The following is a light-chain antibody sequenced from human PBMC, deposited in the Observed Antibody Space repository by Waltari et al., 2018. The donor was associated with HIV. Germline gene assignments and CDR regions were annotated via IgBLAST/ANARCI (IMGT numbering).Light chain of an antibody. V-gene: IGKV4-1*01. CDR2: WAS. CDR1: HSVLDISNNKNY. Sequence: DIVMTQSPDSLAVSLGDRATFNCTSSHSVLDISNNKNYLAWDQHKPGQPPTLLFYWASIRQSGFPDRFSGSVSGTDFTLPIRSLQAEDVVIYYCQQYYSNPWTFGQGTKVEIK. J-gene: IGKJ1*01. CDR3: QQYYSNPWT.